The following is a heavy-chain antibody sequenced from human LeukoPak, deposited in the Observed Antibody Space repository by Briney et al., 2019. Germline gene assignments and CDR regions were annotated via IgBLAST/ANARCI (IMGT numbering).Heavy chain of an antibody. D-gene: IGHD3-16*01. J-gene: IGHJ4*02. CDR3: AKVGDNWDFDY. V-gene: IGHV3-48*03. CDR1: GFTFSSYE. Sequence: GGSLRLSCAASGFTFSSYEMNWVRQAPGKGLEWVSYISSSGSTIYYADSVKGRFTTSRDNSKNTLYLHMNSLRAEDTAMYYCAKVGDNWDFDYWGQGTLVSVSS. CDR2: ISSSGSTI.